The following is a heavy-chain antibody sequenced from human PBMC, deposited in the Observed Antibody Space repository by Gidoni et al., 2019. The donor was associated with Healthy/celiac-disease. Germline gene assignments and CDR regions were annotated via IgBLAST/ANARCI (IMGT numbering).Heavy chain of an antibody. V-gene: IGHV3-74*01. CDR2: INSDGSST. J-gene: IGHJ6*03. Sequence: EVQLVESGGGLVQPGGSLRLSCAASGFTFSSYWMHWVRQAPGKGLVWVSRINSDGSSTSDADSVKGRFTISRDNAKNTLYLQMNSLRAEDTAVYYCARGSLTTSGSYYMDVWGKGTTVTVSS. CDR3: ARGSLTTSGSYYMDV. D-gene: IGHD4-4*01. CDR1: GFTFSSYW.